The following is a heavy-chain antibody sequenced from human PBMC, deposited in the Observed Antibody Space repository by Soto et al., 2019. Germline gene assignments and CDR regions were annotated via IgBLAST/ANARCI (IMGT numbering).Heavy chain of an antibody. CDR3: ARGRYCLNARSFPNWFDP. CDR2: TYNSAHT. V-gene: IGHV4-30-4*01. D-gene: IGHD2-15*01. J-gene: IGHJ5*02. Sequence: SETLSLTCSVSGESMSTVDYFWAWSRQPPGQALRYIPNTYNSAHTYSNPSFESQVAITLDTSKSQFSQTVTSVTDADSAVYFCARGRYCLNARSFPNWFDPWEQRSLVAV. CDR1: GESMSTVDYF.